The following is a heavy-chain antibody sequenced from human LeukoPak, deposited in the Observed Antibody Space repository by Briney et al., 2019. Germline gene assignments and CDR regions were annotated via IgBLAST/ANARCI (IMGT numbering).Heavy chain of an antibody. CDR2: ISSNGGST. CDR1: GFTFSSYA. CDR3: ARDGSTLPYYMDV. Sequence: PGGSLRLSCAASGFTFSSYAMHWVRQAPGKGLEYVSAISSNGGSTYYANSVKGRFTISRDNSKNTLYLQMGSLRAEDMAVYYCARDGSTLPYYMDVWGKGTTVTVSS. V-gene: IGHV3-64*01. J-gene: IGHJ6*03.